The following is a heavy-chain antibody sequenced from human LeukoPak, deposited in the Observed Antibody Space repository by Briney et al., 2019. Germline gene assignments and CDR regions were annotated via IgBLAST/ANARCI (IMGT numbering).Heavy chain of an antibody. CDR3: ASFGAVAGTQRRQPSYAFDI. Sequence: GASVKVSCKAPGYTFTSYGISWVRQAPGQGLEWMGWISAYNGNTNYAHKLQGRVTMTTDTSTSTAYMELRSLRSDDTAVYYCASFGAVAGTQRRQPSYAFDIWGQGTMVTVSS. CDR1: GYTFTSYG. V-gene: IGHV1-18*01. CDR2: ISAYNGNT. D-gene: IGHD6-19*01. J-gene: IGHJ3*02.